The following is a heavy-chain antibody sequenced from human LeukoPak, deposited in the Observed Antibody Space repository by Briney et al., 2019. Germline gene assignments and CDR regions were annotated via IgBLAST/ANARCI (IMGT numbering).Heavy chain of an antibody. CDR2: IYYSGST. V-gene: IGHV4-31*03. D-gene: IGHD4-23*01. Sequence: PSETLSLTCTVSGGSISSGGYYWSWIRQHPGKGLEWIGYIYYSGSTYYNPSLKSRVTISVDTSKNQFSLKLSSVTAAGTAVYYCARRGYGGNLEYFQHWGQGTLVTVSS. CDR1: GGSISSGGYY. J-gene: IGHJ1*01. CDR3: ARRGYGGNLEYFQH.